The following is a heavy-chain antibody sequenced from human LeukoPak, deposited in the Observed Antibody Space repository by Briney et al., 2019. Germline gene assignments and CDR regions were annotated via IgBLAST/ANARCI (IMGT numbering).Heavy chain of an antibody. V-gene: IGHV3-9*01. CDR3: AKDTRVGGY. CDR1: GFTFDDYA. J-gene: IGHJ4*02. CDR2: ISWNSGSI. Sequence: PGRSLRLSCAASGFTFDDYAMHWVWQAPGKGLEWVSGISWNSGSIGYADSVKGRFTISRDNAKNSLYLQMNSLRAEDTALYYCAKDTRVGGYWGQGTLVTVSS.